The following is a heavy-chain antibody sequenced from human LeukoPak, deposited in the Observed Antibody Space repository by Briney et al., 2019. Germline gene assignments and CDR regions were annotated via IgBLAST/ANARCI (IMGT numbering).Heavy chain of an antibody. J-gene: IGHJ6*02. V-gene: IGHV3-23*01. Sequence: GGSLRLSCAASGFTFSSYAMSWVRQAPGKGLEWVSAISVSGDSTYYADSVKGRITISRDNSKNTLYLQMNSLRAEDTAVYYCAKGDRFGTTGTMDVWGQGTTVTVSS. CDR2: ISVSGDST. CDR1: GFTFSSYA. D-gene: IGHD1-1*01. CDR3: AKGDRFGTTGTMDV.